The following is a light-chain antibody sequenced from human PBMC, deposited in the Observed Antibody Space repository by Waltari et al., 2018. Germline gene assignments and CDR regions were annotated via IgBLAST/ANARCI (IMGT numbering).Light chain of an antibody. CDR3: QQSYSTPPVT. J-gene: IGKJ4*01. CDR1: QSISSY. CDR2: AAS. Sequence: DIQMTQSPSSLSASVGHRVPITCRASQSISSYLNWYQQKPGKAPKLLIYAASSLQSGGPSRFSGSGSGTDFTLTISSLQPEDFATYYCQQSYSTPPVTFGGGTKVEIK. V-gene: IGKV1-39*01.